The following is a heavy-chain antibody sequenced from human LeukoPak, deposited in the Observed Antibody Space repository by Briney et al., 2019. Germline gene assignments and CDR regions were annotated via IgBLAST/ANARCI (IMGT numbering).Heavy chain of an antibody. CDR3: ARERADALDI. CDR2: SSTSGSTI. V-gene: IGHV3-11*01. Sequence: GALRLSCAASGFTFSDFHMCWIRQAPGKGLEWVSFSSTSGSTIFYADSVKGRLTISRDNAKNSLYLQMNSLRAEDTAVYYYARERADALDIWGPGTMVTVSS. J-gene: IGHJ3*02. CDR1: GFTFSDFH.